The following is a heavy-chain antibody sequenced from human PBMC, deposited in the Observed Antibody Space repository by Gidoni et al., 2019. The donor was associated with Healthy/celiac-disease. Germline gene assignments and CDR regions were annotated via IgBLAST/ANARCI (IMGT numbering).Heavy chain of an antibody. J-gene: IGHJ3*02. CDR1: GFTFSSSA. D-gene: IGHD2-2*01. CDR3: AKSPRFKVVPAAIIKGPI. V-gene: IGHV3-23*01. Sequence: EVQLLESGGGLVQPGGSLRRSCAASGFTFSSSAMSWVRQAPGKGLGWVSAISGSGGSTYYADSVKGRFTISRDNSKNTLYLQMNSLRAEDTAVYYCAKSPRFKVVPAAIIKGPIWGQGTMVTVSS. CDR2: ISGSGGST.